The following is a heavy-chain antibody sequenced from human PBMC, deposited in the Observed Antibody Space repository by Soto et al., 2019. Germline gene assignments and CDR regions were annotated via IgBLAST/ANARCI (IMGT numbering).Heavy chain of an antibody. CDR2: INPNSGGT. V-gene: IGHV1-2*04. D-gene: IGHD4-17*01. CDR1: TFTGYY. CDR3: ARSGGGGDYAADYGMDV. Sequence: TFTGYYMHWVRQAPGQGLEWMGWINPNSGGTNYAQKFQGWVTMTRDTSISTAYMELSRLRSDDTAVYYCARSGGGGDYAADYGMDVWGQGTTVTVSS. J-gene: IGHJ6*02.